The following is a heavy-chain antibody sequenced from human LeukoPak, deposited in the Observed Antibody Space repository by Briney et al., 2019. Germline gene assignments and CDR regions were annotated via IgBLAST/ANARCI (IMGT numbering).Heavy chain of an antibody. J-gene: IGHJ4*02. V-gene: IGHV3-23*01. Sequence: PWGSLRLSCAASGFTFSSYAMSWVRQAPGKGLEWVSAISGSGGSTYYADSVKGRFTISRDNSKNTLYLQMNSLRAEDTAVYYCAKIYYGSGSYLLDYWGQGTLVTVSS. CDR2: ISGSGGST. CDR3: AKIYYGSGSYLLDY. D-gene: IGHD3-10*01. CDR1: GFTFSSYA.